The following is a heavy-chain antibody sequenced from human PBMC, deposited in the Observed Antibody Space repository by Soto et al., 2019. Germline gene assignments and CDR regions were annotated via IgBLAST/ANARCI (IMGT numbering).Heavy chain of an antibody. Sequence: PGGSLRLSCAASGFTFSNAWMSWVRQAPGKGLEWVGRIKSKTDGGTTDYAAPVKGRFTISRDDSKNTLYLQMNSLKTEDTAVYYCTTEGFLPPPYQGSGSPGPRDYWGQGTLVTGSS. CDR3: TTEGFLPPPYQGSGSPGPRDY. CDR2: IKSKTDGGTT. D-gene: IGHD3-10*01. J-gene: IGHJ4*02. V-gene: IGHV3-15*01. CDR1: GFTFSNAW.